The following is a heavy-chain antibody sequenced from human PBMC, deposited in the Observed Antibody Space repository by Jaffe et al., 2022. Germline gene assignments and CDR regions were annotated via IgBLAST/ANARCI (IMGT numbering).Heavy chain of an antibody. D-gene: IGHD5-12*01. J-gene: IGHJ5*02. V-gene: IGHV1-8*01. CDR2: MNPNSGNT. CDR3: ARGKRESTIPTTTNWFDP. CDR1: GYTFTSYD. Sequence: QVQLVQSGAEVKKPGASVKVSCKASGYTFTSYDINWVRQATGQGLEWMGWMNPNSGNTGYAQKFQGRVTMTRNTSISTAYMELSSLRSEDTAVYYCARGKRESTIPTTTNWFDPWGQGTLVTVSS.